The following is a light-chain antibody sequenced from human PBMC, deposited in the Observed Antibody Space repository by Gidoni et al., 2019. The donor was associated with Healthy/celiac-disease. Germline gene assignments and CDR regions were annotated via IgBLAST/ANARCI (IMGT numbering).Light chain of an antibody. CDR2: GAS. CDR1: QSVSSSY. Sequence: EIVLTQSPGTLPVSPGERATLSCRASQSVSSSYLAWYQQKPGQAPRLLIYGASSRATGIPDRFSGSGSGTDFTLTISRLEPEDFAVYYCQQYGSTRSTFGQGTKVEIK. V-gene: IGKV3-20*01. CDR3: QQYGSTRST. J-gene: IGKJ1*01.